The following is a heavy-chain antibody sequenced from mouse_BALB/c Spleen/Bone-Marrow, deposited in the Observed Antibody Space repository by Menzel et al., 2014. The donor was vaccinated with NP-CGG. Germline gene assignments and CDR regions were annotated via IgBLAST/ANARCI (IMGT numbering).Heavy chain of an antibody. V-gene: IGHV1-67*01. D-gene: IGHD1-1*01. Sequence: VKLVESGPELVRPGVSVKISCKGSGYTFTDYAMHWVKQSHAKSLEWIGVINTYSGNTNYNQIFKGKATMTVDKSSSTAFMELARLTYEDSAIYYCAREGYASTAWFAYWGQGTLVTVSA. CDR3: AREGYASTAWFAY. J-gene: IGHJ3*01. CDR2: INTYSGNT. CDR1: GYTFTDYA.